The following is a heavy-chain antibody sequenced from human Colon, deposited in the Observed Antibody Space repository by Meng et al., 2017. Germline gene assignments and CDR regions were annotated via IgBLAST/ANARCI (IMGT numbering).Heavy chain of an antibody. CDR2: IYYSGST. D-gene: IGHD3-22*01. V-gene: IGHV4-30-4*01. Sequence: GPPQESGPGIVKPSQTLSPTCTVSGGSISSGDYYWSWIRQPPGKGLEWIGYIYYSGSTYYNPSLKSRVTISVDTSKNQFSLKLSSVTAADTAVYYCARGYYDSSGYGYWYFDLWGRGTLVTVSS. J-gene: IGHJ2*01. CDR1: GGSISSGDYY. CDR3: ARGYYDSSGYGYWYFDL.